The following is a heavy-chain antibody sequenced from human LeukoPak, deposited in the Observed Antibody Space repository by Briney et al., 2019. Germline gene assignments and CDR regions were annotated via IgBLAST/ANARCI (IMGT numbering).Heavy chain of an antibody. CDR3: AARQGYYYYGMDV. J-gene: IGHJ6*02. CDR2: IYYSGST. CDR1: GGSISSYY. Sequence: SETLSLTCTVSGGSISSYYWSWLRQPPGKGLAWIGYIYYSGSTYYNPSLKSRVTISVDTSKNQFSLKLSSVTAADTAVYYCAARQGYYYYGMDVWGQGTTVTVSS. V-gene: IGHV4-30-4*01.